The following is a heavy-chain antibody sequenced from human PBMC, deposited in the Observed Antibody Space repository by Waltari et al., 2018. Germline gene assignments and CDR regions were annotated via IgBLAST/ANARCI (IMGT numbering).Heavy chain of an antibody. CDR2: IIPIFGTT. D-gene: IGHD4-17*01. CDR3: ARDPKGTTVIYDAFDL. J-gene: IGHJ3*01. Sequence: QVHLVQSGAEVKKPGSSVRVSCKASGGTFSSYEFNWVRQAPGQGLEWMGGIIPIFGTTIYAQKFQGRVTITADTSTTTAYMELSSLRFEDTAVYYCARDPKGTTVIYDAFDLWGQGTMVSVSS. V-gene: IGHV1-69*14. CDR1: GGTFSSYE.